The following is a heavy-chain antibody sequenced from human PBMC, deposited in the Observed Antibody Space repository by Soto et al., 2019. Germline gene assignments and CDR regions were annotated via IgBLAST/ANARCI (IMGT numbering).Heavy chain of an antibody. J-gene: IGHJ6*02. D-gene: IGHD3-22*01. V-gene: IGHV1-18*01. CDR3: AREDYYDSSGYLPVRYYFGMDV. CDR1: GYTFTNSG. Sequence: GASVEFSCKASGYTFTNSGISWVRQAPGQGLEWMGWIGAYNGHTKYAQKLQGRVTMTTDTSTSTAYMELRSLKSDDTAVYYCAREDYYDSSGYLPVRYYFGMDVWGQGTTVTVSS. CDR2: IGAYNGHT.